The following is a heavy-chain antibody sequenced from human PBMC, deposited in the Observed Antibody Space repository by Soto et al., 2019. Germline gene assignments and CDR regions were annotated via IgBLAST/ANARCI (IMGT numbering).Heavy chain of an antibody. CDR1: GYTFTSYS. D-gene: IGHD2-15*01. Sequence: ASVKVSCKASGYTFTSYSMHLVRQAPGQRLEWMGWINAGNGNTKYSQKFQGRVTITRDTSASTAYMELSSLRFDDTAVYYCARDLGGWPDYWGQGTLVTVSS. V-gene: IGHV1-3*01. J-gene: IGHJ4*02. CDR2: INAGNGNT. CDR3: ARDLGGWPDY.